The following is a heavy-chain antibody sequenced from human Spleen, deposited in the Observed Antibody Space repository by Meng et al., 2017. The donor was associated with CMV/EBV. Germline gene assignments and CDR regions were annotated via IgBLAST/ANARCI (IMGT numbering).Heavy chain of an antibody. D-gene: IGHD3-3*01. CDR1: GFTFSAYA. CDR3: AKIFPSDYYKYAMDV. V-gene: IGHV3-23*01. J-gene: IGHJ6*02. CDR2: VSGLSVTI. Sequence: GGSLRLSCAASGFTFSAYAMGWVRQAPGERLEWVSSVSGLSVTILYADSVKGRFTISRDNSKNTLYLQMNSLRVEDTAVYYCAKIFPSDYYKYAMDVWGQGTTVTVSS.